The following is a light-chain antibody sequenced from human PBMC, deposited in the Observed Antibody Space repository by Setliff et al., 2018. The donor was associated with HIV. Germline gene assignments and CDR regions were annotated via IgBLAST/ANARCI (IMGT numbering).Light chain of an antibody. CDR3: CSYRTNITGG. CDR1: SSDVGGYNY. Sequence: QSVLTQPASVSGSPGQSITISCSGTSSDVGGYNYVSWYQQHPGKAPKLIIYDVTYRPSGVSNRFSGSKSGNTASLTISGLQAEDEADYYCCSYRTNITGGFGGGTKVTVL. CDR2: DVT. J-gene: IGLJ3*02. V-gene: IGLV2-14*03.